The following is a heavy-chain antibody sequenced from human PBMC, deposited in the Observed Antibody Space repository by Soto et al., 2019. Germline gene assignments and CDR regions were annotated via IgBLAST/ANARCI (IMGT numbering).Heavy chain of an antibody. V-gene: IGHV3-21*01. J-gene: IGHJ6*02. CDR3: AKDRGRGSPVSGGMDV. CDR2: ISSSSNHI. CDR1: GFTLSTYN. D-gene: IGHD3-10*01. Sequence: EVQLVESGGGLVKPGGSLRLSCAASGFTLSTYNMNWVRQAPGKGLEWVSSISSSSNHIYYADSVKGRFTISRDNATNSLYMQMNSLRAEDTAIYYCAKDRGRGSPVSGGMDVWGQGTTVTVSS.